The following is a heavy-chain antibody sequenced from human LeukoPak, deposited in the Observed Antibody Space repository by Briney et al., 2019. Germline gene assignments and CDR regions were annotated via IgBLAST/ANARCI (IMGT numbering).Heavy chain of an antibody. CDR2: IYYSGST. CDR3: ARKVGRFGLRFESSWFDP. V-gene: IGHV4-39*01. Sequence: SETLSLTCTVSGGSISSSSYYWGWIRQPRGKGLEGIGSIYYSGSTYYNPSLKSRITISVNTCKNQFSLKLSSVTAADTAVYYCARKVGRFGLRFESSWFDPWGQGTLVTVSS. CDR1: GGSISSSSYY. D-gene: IGHD5-12*01. J-gene: IGHJ5*02.